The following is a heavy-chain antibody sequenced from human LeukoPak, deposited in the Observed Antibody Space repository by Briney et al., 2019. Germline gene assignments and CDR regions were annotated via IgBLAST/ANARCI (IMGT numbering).Heavy chain of an antibody. D-gene: IGHD6-13*01. CDR2: IYPGDSES. J-gene: IGHJ4*02. CDR3: ARQSSNWYYFDY. CDR1: GFPFTSYW. Sequence: GGSLQISGQGSGFPFTSYWIGWTRQLPGKGLEGMGIIYPGDSESRYSPSFQGQVTISADKSISTAYLQWSSLKASDTAMYYCARQSSNWYYFDYWGQGTLVTVSS. V-gene: IGHV5-51*01.